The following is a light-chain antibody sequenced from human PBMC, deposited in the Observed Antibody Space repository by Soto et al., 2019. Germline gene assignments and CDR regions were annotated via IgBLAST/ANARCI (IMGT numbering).Light chain of an antibody. CDR3: QSYDINSHVVM. J-gene: IGLJ3*02. CDR1: SGRIASSF. Sequence: NFMLTQPHSVSESPGKTVTISCTRSSGRIASSFVQWYQQRPGGAPTALIYEDDQRPSGVPDRFSGSIDTSSNSASLTISGLKTEDAADYFCQSYDINSHVVMFGGGTKLTVL. V-gene: IGLV6-57*03. CDR2: EDD.